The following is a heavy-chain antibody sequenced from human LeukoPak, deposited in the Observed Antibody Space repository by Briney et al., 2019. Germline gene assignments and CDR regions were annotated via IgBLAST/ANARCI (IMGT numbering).Heavy chain of an antibody. J-gene: IGHJ4*02. CDR2: INPNSGGT. CDR1: GYTFTGYY. V-gene: IGHV1-2*02. CDR3: AREDYYGSGSYYQVIDY. Sequence: ASVKVSCKASGYTFTGYYMHWVRQAPGQGLEWMGWINPNSGGTNYAEKFQGRVTMTRDTSISTAYMELSRLRSDDTAVYYCAREDYYGSGSYYQVIDYWGQGTLVTVSS. D-gene: IGHD3-10*01.